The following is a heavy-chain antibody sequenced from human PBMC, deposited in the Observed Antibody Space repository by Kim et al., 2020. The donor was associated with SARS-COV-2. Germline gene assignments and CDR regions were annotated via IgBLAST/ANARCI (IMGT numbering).Heavy chain of an antibody. CDR3: ARTPAGGGSLSFDY. CDR2: IIPIFGTA. CDR1: GGTFSSYA. J-gene: IGHJ4*02. D-gene: IGHD2-15*01. V-gene: IGHV1-69*13. Sequence: SVKVSCKASGGTFSSYAISWVRQAPGQGLEWMGGIIPIFGTANYAQKFQGRVTITADESTSTAYMELSSLRSEDTAVYYCARTPAGGGSLSFDYWGQGTLVTVSS.